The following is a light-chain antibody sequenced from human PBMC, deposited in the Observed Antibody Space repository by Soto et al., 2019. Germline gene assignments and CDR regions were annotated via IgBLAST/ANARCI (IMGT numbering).Light chain of an antibody. Sequence: VLTQSPGTLSLSPGERATLSCRASQSVSSGYLAWYQHKPGQAPRLLIYGASSRATGIPDKFSGSGSGTDFTLTISRLGPEDFAVYYCQQYGSSLITFGQGTHWRLN. CDR2: GAS. J-gene: IGKJ5*01. CDR1: QSVSSGY. V-gene: IGKV3-20*01. CDR3: QQYGSSLIT.